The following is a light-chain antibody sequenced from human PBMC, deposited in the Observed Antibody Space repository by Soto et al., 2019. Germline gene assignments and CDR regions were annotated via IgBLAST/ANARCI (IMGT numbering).Light chain of an antibody. J-gene: IGKJ4*01. CDR1: LSVSSNY. CDR2: GAS. CDR3: QQYGRSSST. Sequence: ENVLTQSPGTLALSPGERATLSCRASLSVSSNYVAWYQQKPGQAPRLLIYGASSRATGIPDRFSGSGSGTDFTLTISRLETEDFAVYHCQQYGRSSSTFGGRTKVRIK. V-gene: IGKV3-20*01.